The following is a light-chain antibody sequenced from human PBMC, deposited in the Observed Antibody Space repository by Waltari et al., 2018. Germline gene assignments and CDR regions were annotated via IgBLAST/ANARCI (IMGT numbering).Light chain of an antibody. CDR2: AAS. CDR1: QGISSY. J-gene: IGKJ4*01. V-gene: IGKV1-8*01. CDR3: QQGYSAPLT. Sequence: AIRMTQSPSSLSASTGDRVTITCRASQGISSYLAWYQQKPGKAPKLLIYAASTLQSGVPSRFSGSGSGTDFTLAISTLQPEDYATYYCQQGYSAPLTFGGGTKVEIK.